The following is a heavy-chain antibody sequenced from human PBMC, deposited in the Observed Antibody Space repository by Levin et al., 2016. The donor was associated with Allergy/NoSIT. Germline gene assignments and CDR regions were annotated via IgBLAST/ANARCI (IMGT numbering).Heavy chain of an antibody. CDR2: IRSKAYGETT. Sequence: WIRQPPGKGLEWVGFIRSKAYGETTEYAASVKGRFTISRDDSKTIAYLQMNSLKTEDTAVYYCTREGGSYYGWPWFDPWGQGTLVTVSS. CDR3: TREGGSYYGWPWFDP. J-gene: IGHJ5*02. D-gene: IGHD1-26*01. V-gene: IGHV3-49*02.